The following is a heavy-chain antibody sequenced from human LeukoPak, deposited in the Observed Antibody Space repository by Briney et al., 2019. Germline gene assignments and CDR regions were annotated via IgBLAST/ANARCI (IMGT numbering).Heavy chain of an antibody. J-gene: IGHJ6*03. D-gene: IGHD4-17*01. CDR3: ARWVYGDYRGDYYYYYMDV. CDR2: INAGNGNT. Sequence: GASVKVSCKASGYTFSTHGISWVRQAPGQRLEWMGWINAGNGNTKYSQEFQGRVTITRDTSASTAYMELSRLRSDDTAVYYCARWVYGDYRGDYYYYYMDVWGKGTTVTVSS. CDR1: GYTFSTHG. V-gene: IGHV1-3*01.